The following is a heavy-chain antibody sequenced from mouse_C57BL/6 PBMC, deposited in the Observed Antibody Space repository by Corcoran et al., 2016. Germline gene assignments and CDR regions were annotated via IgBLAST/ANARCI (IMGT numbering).Heavy chain of an antibody. CDR2: INPNNGGT. CDR1: GYTFTDYY. J-gene: IGHJ1*03. CDR3: ARRTSSRYFDV. D-gene: IGHD1-3*01. Sequence: EVQRQQTGPELVKPGASVKISCKASGYTFTDYYMNWVKQSHGKSLEWIGDINPNNGGTSYNQKFKGKATLTVDKSSSTAYMELRSLTSEDSAVYYCARRTSSRYFDVWGTGTTVTVSS. V-gene: IGHV1-26*01.